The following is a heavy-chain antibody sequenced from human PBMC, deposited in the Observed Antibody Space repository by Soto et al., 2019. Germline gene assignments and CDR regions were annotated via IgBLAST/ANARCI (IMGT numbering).Heavy chain of an antibody. CDR1: GFTFSSYA. CDR3: AKMIGYGMVATSLFDY. Sequence: GGSLRLSCAASGFTFSSYAMSWVRQAPGKGLEWVSAISGSGGSTYYADSVKGRFTISRDNSKNTLYLQMNSLRAEDTAVYYCAKMIGYGMVATSLFDYWGQGTLVTVSS. J-gene: IGHJ4*02. V-gene: IGHV3-23*01. CDR2: ISGSGGST. D-gene: IGHD5-12*01.